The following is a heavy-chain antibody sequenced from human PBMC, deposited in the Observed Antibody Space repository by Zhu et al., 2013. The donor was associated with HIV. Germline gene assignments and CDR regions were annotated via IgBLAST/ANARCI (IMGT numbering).Heavy chain of an antibody. J-gene: IGHJ1*01. Sequence: VQLDQSGLEVKKPGASVRISCKTSGYIFTTHYIHWVRQAPGQGLEWMGIINPSGGSTSYAQKFQGRVTMTRDTSTSTVYMELSSLRSEDTAVYYCATSPRRDGYNGADYFHHWGQGTLVTVSS. CDR3: ATSPRRDGYNGADYFHH. CDR2: INPSGGST. V-gene: IGHV1-46*01. CDR1: GYIFTTHY. D-gene: IGHD5-12*01.